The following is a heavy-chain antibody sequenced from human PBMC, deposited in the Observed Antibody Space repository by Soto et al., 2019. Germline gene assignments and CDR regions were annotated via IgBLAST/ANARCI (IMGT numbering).Heavy chain of an antibody. CDR1: GGSISSSSYY. D-gene: IGHD3-10*01. Sequence: SETLSLTCTVSGGSISSSSYYWGWIRQPPGKGLEWIGSIYYSGSIYYNPSLKSRVTISVDTSKNQFSLKLSSVTAADTAVYYCARSTITMVRGVILNRGQGTLVTVSS. V-gene: IGHV4-39*01. J-gene: IGHJ4*02. CDR3: ARSTITMVRGVILN. CDR2: IYYSGSI.